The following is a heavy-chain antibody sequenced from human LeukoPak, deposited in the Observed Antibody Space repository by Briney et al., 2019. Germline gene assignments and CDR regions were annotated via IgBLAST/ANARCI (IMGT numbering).Heavy chain of an antibody. CDR1: GFTFSIYW. D-gene: IGHD1-1*01. Sequence: GGSLRLSCAASGFTFSIYWMSWVRQAPGKGLEWVANINQDGSEKYYVDSVEGRFTISKDNAKNSLYLQMNSLRAEDTAVYYCARAVSTGTVDYWGQGTLVTVSS. V-gene: IGHV3-7*01. J-gene: IGHJ4*02. CDR3: ARAVSTGTVDY. CDR2: INQDGSEK.